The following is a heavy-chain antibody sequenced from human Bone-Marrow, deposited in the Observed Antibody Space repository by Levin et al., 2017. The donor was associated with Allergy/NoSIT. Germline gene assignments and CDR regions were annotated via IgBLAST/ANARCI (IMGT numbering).Heavy chain of an antibody. Sequence: ASVKVSCAASGFTFSGYSMNWVRQAPGKGLEWVSYISSSSSTIYYADSVKGRFTISRDNAKNSLYMQMNSLRDEDTAVYYCARDLLGSRWDYFEYWGQGTLVTVSP. V-gene: IGHV3-48*02. CDR2: ISSSSSTI. CDR1: GFTFSGYS. J-gene: IGHJ4*02. CDR3: ARDLLGSRWDYFEY. D-gene: IGHD2-8*02.